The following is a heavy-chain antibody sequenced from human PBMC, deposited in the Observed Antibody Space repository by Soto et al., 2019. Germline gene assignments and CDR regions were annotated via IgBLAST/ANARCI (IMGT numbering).Heavy chain of an antibody. J-gene: IGHJ6*03. V-gene: IGHV4-59*01. CDR2: IYYSGST. Sequence: SETLSLTCTVSGGSISSYYWSWIRQPPGKGLEWIGYIYYSGSTNYNPSLKSRVTISVDTSKNQFSLKLSSVTAADTAVYYCAREAILSFEDYYYYMDDWGKGTTVTVSS. CDR3: AREAILSFEDYYYYMDD. CDR1: GGSISSYY. D-gene: IGHD2-2*02.